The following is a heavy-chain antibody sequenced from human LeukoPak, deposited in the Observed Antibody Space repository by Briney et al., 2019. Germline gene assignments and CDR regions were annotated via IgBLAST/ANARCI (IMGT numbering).Heavy chain of an antibody. J-gene: IGHJ4*02. CDR2: INPNSGGT. CDR3: ARGLRVRGWLQPFDY. CDR1: GYTFTGYY. V-gene: IGHV1-2*02. D-gene: IGHD5-24*01. Sequence: ASVKVSCKASGYTFTGYYMHWVRQAPGQGLEWMGWINPNSGGTNYAQKFQGRVTLTRDTSISTAYMELSSLKSDDTAVYYCARGLRVRGWLQPFDYWGQGTLVTVS.